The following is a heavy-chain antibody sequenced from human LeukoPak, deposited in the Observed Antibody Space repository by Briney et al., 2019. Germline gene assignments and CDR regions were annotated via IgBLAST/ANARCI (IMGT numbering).Heavy chain of an antibody. J-gene: IGHJ6*04. CDR1: GGSFSGYY. CDR2: INHSGST. CDR3: ARDRGYCSSTSCSGVDV. Sequence: SETLSLTCAVYGGSFSGYYWSWIRQPPGKGLEWIGEINHSGSTNYNPSLKSRVTISVDTSKNQFSLKLSSVTAADTAVYYCARDRGYCSSTSCSGVDVWGKGTTVTVSS. D-gene: IGHD2-2*01. V-gene: IGHV4-34*01.